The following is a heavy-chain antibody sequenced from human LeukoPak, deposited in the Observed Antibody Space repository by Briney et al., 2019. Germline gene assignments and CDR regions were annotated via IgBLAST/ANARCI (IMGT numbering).Heavy chain of an antibody. Sequence: PGGSLRLSCAAPGFTFSSYSMNWVRQAPGKGLEWVSSISSSSSYIYYADSVKGRFTISRDNAKNSLYLQMNSLRAEDTAVYYCARDHYDFWSGYYWFDYWGQGTLVTVSS. CDR2: ISSSSSYI. J-gene: IGHJ4*02. D-gene: IGHD3-3*01. CDR1: GFTFSSYS. V-gene: IGHV3-21*01. CDR3: ARDHYDFWSGYYWFDY.